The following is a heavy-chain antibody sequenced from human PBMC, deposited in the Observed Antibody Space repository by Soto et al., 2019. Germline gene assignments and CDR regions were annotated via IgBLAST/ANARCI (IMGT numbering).Heavy chain of an antibody. CDR1: GFTFSSYS. CDR3: ARDRAGAQYGLDV. J-gene: IGHJ6*02. D-gene: IGHD3-10*01. Sequence: EVQLVESGGGLVQPGGSLRLSCAASGFTFSSYSMNWVRQAPGKGLEWISYISSSSRTIYYADSVRGRFTISRDNARKSLYLQMTSLRDEDTAVYYCARDRAGAQYGLDVWGQGPTVTVSS. V-gene: IGHV3-48*02. CDR2: ISSSSRTI.